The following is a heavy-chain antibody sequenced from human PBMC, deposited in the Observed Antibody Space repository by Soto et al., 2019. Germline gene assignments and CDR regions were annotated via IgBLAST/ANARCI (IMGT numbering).Heavy chain of an antibody. D-gene: IGHD3-3*01. Sequence: PGGSLRLSCVASGCNFSDYAMSWARQAPGKGLEWVSTIWTNGVTTYYADSVKGRFTISRDNSKNTLYLQMNSLRAEDTAVYYCAKDKDFWSGSYDYWGQGTLVTVSS. CDR2: IWTNGVTT. J-gene: IGHJ4*02. CDR3: AKDKDFWSGSYDY. CDR1: GCNFSDYA. V-gene: IGHV3-23*01.